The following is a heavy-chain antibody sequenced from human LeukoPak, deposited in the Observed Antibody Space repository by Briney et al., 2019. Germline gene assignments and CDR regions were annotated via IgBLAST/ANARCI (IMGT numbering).Heavy chain of an antibody. CDR1: GFTFSDYY. CDR2: ISSSGSTI. D-gene: IGHD3-10*01. CDR3: ARDAVRDNFDY. V-gene: IGHV3-11*01. Sequence: SGGSLRLSCAASGFTFSDYYMSWIRQAPGKGLEWVSYISSSGSTIYYADSVKGRFTISRDNAKNSLYLQMNRLRAEDTDVYYFARDAVRDNFDYWVQGTLVTVSS. J-gene: IGHJ4*02.